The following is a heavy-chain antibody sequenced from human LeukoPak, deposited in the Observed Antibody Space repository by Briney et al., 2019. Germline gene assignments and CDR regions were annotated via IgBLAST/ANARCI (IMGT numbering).Heavy chain of an antibody. V-gene: IGHV1-8*03. J-gene: IGHJ6*03. CDR1: GYTFTSYD. CDR2: MNPNSGNT. Sequence: ASVKVSCKAFGYTFTSYDINWVRQATGQGLEWMGWMNPNSGNTGYAQKFQGRVTITRNTSISTAYMELSSLRSEDTAVYYCARGVGRGLYYYYMDVWGKGTTVTVSS. CDR3: ARGVGRGLYYYYMDV. D-gene: IGHD1-26*01.